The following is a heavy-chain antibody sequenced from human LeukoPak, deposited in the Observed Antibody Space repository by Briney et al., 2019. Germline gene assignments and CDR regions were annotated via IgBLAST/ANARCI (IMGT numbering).Heavy chain of an antibody. J-gene: IGHJ5*02. Sequence: PGGSLRLSCVASGFTFSNYWMHWVRQPPGKGLVWVARIYVDGRTTNYADSVKGRFTISRDNAKNTVYLEMNSLSVEDTATYYCIRDFRSADLWGQGTLVTVTS. CDR2: IYVDGRTT. CDR3: IRDFRSADL. V-gene: IGHV3-74*01. CDR1: GFTFSNYW.